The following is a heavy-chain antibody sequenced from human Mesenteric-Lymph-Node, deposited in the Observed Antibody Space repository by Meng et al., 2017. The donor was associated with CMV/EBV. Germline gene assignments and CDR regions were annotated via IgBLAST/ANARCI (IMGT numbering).Heavy chain of an antibody. Sequence: SETLSLTCAVYGGSLKAYYWSWIRQPPGKGLEWIAEINYNGSTNHNPSLKSRATISVDTSKNQFSLKLSSVTAADTAVYYCARHSVLLWFGELLTPAPYFDYWGQGTLVTVSS. CDR1: GGSLKAYY. CDR3: ARHSVLLWFGELLTPAPYFDY. V-gene: IGHV4-34*04. J-gene: IGHJ4*02. CDR2: INYNGST. D-gene: IGHD3-10*01.